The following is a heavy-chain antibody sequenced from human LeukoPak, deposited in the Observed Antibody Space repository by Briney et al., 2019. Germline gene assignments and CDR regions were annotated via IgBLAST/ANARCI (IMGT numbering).Heavy chain of an antibody. J-gene: IGHJ2*01. CDR3: AEAPPSSGWINWYFDL. V-gene: IGHV3-23*01. Sequence: GGSLRLSCGASGFTFNTYDISWVRQAPGKGLEWVSAISGGGGSTYYADSVKGRFTVSRDNSKNMLYLQMNSLRAEDTAVYYCAEAPPSSGWINWYFDLWGRGTLVTVSS. D-gene: IGHD6-19*01. CDR2: ISGGGGST. CDR1: GFTFNTYD.